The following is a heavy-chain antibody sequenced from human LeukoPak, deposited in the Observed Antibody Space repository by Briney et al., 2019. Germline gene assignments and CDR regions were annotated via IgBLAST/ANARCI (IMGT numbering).Heavy chain of an antibody. CDR1: GYTFTSYD. V-gene: IGHV1-8*01. CDR3: ARRTMVRGVIINNFDY. J-gene: IGHJ4*02. D-gene: IGHD3-10*01. Sequence: ASVKVSCKASGYTFTSYDIKWVRQATGQGLEWMGWMNPNSGSTGYAQKFQGRVTMTRNTSISTAYMELSSLRSEDTAVYYCARRTMVRGVIINNFDYWGQGTLVTVSS. CDR2: MNPNSGST.